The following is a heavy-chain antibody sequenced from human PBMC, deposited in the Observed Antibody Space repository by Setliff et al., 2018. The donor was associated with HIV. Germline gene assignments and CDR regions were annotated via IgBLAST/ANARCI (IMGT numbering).Heavy chain of an antibody. Sequence: GGSLRLSCAGSGFTFTDYIMHWVRQVPGKGLVWVSRINSDGSDTRYADSVKGRFTISRDNAKNSLYLQMNSLRAEDTAVYYCAKDIVAPGLFLDYWGQGTLVTVSS. D-gene: IGHD3-16*02. CDR2: INSDGSDT. V-gene: IGHV3-74*01. CDR3: AKDIVAPGLFLDY. J-gene: IGHJ4*02. CDR1: GFTFTDYI.